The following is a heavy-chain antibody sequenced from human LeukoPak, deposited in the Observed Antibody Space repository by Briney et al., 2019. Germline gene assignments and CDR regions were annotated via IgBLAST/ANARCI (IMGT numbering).Heavy chain of an antibody. J-gene: IGHJ5*02. D-gene: IGHD6-13*01. Sequence: SETLSLTCTVSGGSISSGGYYWSWIRQHPGKGLEWIGYIYYSGSTYYNPSLKSRFTISVDTSKNQFSLKLSAVTAAATAVYYCARGHSSSWFDPWGQGTLVTVSS. CDR1: GGSISSGGYY. V-gene: IGHV4-31*03. CDR3: ARGHSSSWFDP. CDR2: IYYSGST.